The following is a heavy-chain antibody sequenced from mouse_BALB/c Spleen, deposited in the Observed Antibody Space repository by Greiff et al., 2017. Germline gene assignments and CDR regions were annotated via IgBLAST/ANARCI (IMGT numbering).Heavy chain of an antibody. J-gene: IGHJ3*01. V-gene: IGHV1-80*01. CDR1: GYAFSSYW. CDR2: IYPGYGDT. D-gene: IGHD3-1*01. Sequence: LVESGAELVRPGSSVKISCTASGYAFSSYWMNWVKQRPGQGLEWIGQIYPGYGDTYYNGKFKGKATLTADKSSSTAYMELSSLTSEDSAIYDCARYSTGFAYWGQGTLVTVSA. CDR3: ARYSTGFAY.